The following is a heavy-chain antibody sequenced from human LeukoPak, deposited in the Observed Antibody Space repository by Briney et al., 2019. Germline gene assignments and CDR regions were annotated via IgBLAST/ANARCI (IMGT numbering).Heavy chain of an antibody. J-gene: IGHJ6*02. V-gene: IGHV1-24*01. Sequence: ASVKVSCKVSGYTLTELSMHWVRQAPGKGLEWMGGLDPEDGETIYAQKFQGRVTMTEDTSTDTAYMELSSLRSEDTAVYYCATEKVRRRGIQIWLYYGMDVWGQGTTVTVSS. CDR1: GYTLTELS. D-gene: IGHD5-18*01. CDR2: LDPEDGET. CDR3: ATEKVRRRGIQIWLYYGMDV.